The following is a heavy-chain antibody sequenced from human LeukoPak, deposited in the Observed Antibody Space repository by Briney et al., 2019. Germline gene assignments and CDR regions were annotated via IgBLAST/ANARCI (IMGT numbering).Heavy chain of an antibody. J-gene: IGHJ4*02. V-gene: IGHV3-23*01. CDR3: AREKWELRPAADY. CDR2: LGISGDYA. Sequence: GGSLRLSCVGSGFTLRSYAMSWVRQAPGKGPQWVSSLGISGDYAWYAGSVKGRFTISRDNAKNSLYLQMNSLRAEDTAVYYCAREKWELRPAADYWGQGTLVTVSS. CDR1: GFTLRSYA. D-gene: IGHD1-26*01.